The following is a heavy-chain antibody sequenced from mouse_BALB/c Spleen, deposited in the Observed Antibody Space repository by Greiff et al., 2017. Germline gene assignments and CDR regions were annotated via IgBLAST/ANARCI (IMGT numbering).Heavy chain of an antibody. CDR1: GFTFSSYG. Sequence: EVQVVESGGDLVKPGGSLKLSCAASGFTFSSYGMSWVRQTPDKRLEWVATISSGGSYTYYPDSVKGRFTISRDNAKNTLYLQMSSLKSEDTAMYYCARDYGSSPFAYWGQGTLVTVSA. CDR3: ARDYGSSPFAY. J-gene: IGHJ3*01. V-gene: IGHV5-6*01. CDR2: ISSGGSYT. D-gene: IGHD1-1*01.